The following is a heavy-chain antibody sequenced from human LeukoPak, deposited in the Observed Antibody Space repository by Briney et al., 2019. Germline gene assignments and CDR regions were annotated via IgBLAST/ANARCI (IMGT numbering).Heavy chain of an antibody. J-gene: IGHJ6*03. CDR3: ARVVVTGTFYYYYMDV. CDR1: GFTVSSNY. V-gene: IGHV3-66*02. CDR2: IYSGGST. D-gene: IGHD1-7*01. Sequence: GGSLRLSCAASGFTVSSNYMSWVRQAPGKGLEWVSVIYSGGSTYYADSVKGRFTISRDNSKNTLYLQMNSLRAEGTAVYYCARVVVTGTFYYYYMDVWGKGTTVTVSS.